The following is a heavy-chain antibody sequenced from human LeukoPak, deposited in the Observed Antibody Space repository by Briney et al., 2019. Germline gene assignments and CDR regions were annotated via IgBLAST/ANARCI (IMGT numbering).Heavy chain of an antibody. D-gene: IGHD5-18*01. CDR3: ARRATTERGYSYGLDY. V-gene: IGHV3-48*04. CDR1: GFTFNSYS. CDR2: IGSSGSTI. Sequence: GGSLRLSCAASGFTFNSYSMNWVRQTPGKGLEWVSCIGSSGSTIYYADSVKGRFTISRDNGKNSLYLHMNSLRAEDTAVYHCARRATTERGYSYGLDYWGQGTLVTVSS. J-gene: IGHJ4*02.